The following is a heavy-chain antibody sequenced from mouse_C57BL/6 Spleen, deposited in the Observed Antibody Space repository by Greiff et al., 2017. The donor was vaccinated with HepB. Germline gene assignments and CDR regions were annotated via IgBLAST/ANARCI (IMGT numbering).Heavy chain of an antibody. J-gene: IGHJ4*01. CDR3: ARDKGPFTTALMDY. CDR1: GYSITSGYY. V-gene: IGHV3-6*01. D-gene: IGHD1-2*01. CDR2: ISYDGSN. Sequence: EVQLVESGPGLVKPSQSLSLTCSVTGYSITSGYYWNWIRQFPGNKLEWMGYISYDGSNNYNPSLKNRISITRDTSKNQFFLKLNSVTTEDTATYYCARDKGPFTTALMDYWGQGTSVTVSS.